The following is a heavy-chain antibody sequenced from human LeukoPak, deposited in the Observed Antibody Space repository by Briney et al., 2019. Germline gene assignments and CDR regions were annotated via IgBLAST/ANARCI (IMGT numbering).Heavy chain of an antibody. J-gene: IGHJ4*02. CDR2: IYSDNT. CDR1: GLTVSSNS. CDR3: ARRAGAYSHPYDY. Sequence: EGSLTLSCTVSGLTVSSNSMSWVRQAPGKGLEWVSFIYSDNTHYSDSVKGRFTISRDNSKNTLYLQMNSLRAEDTAVYYCARRAGAYSHPYDYWGQGTLVTVSS. D-gene: IGHD4/OR15-4a*01. V-gene: IGHV3-53*01.